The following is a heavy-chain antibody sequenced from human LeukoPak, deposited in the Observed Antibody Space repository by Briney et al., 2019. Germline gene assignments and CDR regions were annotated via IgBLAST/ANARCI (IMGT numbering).Heavy chain of an antibody. J-gene: IGHJ4*02. CDR3: ARRGERWLQYYHFDY. CDR2: INHSGST. CDR1: GGTFSGYY. Sequence: SETLSLTCAVYGGTFSGYYWSWIRQPPGKGLEWIGEINHSGSTNYNPSLKSGVTISVDTSKNQFSLKLSSLTAADTAVYYWARRGERWLQYYHFDYWGQGTLVTVSS. V-gene: IGHV4-34*01. D-gene: IGHD5-24*01.